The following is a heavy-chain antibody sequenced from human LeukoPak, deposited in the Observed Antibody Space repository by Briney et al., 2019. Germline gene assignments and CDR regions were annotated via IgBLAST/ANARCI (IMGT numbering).Heavy chain of an antibody. CDR1: GFTFSSYA. V-gene: IGHV3-23*01. CDR3: AKDEKLKDTAMVIPHYYYYMDV. Sequence: EGSLRLSCAASGFTFSSYAMSWVRQAPGKGLEWVSAISGSGGSTYYADSVKGRFTISRDNSKNTLYLQMNSLRAEDTAVYYCAKDEKLKDTAMVIPHYYYYMDVWGKGTTVTVSS. D-gene: IGHD5-18*01. CDR2: ISGSGGST. J-gene: IGHJ6*03.